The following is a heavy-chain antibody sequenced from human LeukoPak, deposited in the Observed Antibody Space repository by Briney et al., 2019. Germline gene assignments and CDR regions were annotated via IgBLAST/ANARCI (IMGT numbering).Heavy chain of an antibody. V-gene: IGHV3-30*01. Sequence: GGSLRLSCAASGFTFSSYAMHWARQAPGKGLEWVAVISYGGDNKYYADSVKGRFTISRDNSKNTLYLQMNSLRAEDTAVYYCARDFEAHDLRPIGYWGQGTLVTVSS. CDR2: ISYGGDNK. CDR1: GFTFSSYA. J-gene: IGHJ4*02. CDR3: ARDFEAHDLRPIGY. D-gene: IGHD3-3*01.